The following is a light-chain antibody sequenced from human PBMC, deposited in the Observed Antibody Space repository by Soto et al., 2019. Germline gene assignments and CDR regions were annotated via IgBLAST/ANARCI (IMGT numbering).Light chain of an antibody. J-gene: IGKJ1*01. CDR3: QQYHTYPRT. CDR2: DAY. CDR1: QGVGST. Sequence: EIVMTQSPATLSVSPGERVTLSCRASQGVGSTLAWYRQQPGQAPRLLIYDAYIRATGVPARFSGSGSGTEFTLSISSLQPDDFATYYCQQYHTYPRTFGQGTKVDIK. V-gene: IGKV3-15*01.